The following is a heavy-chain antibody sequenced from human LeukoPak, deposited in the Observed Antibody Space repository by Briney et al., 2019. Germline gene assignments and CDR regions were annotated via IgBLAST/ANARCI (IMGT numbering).Heavy chain of an antibody. J-gene: IGHJ4*02. D-gene: IGHD3-9*01. V-gene: IGHV3-7*01. CDR2: IKQDGSEK. Sequence: GGSLRLSCAASGFTFSSYWMSWVRQAPGKGLEWVANIKQDGSEKYYVDSVKGRFTISRDNAKNSLYLQMDSLRAEDTAVYYCARAGVLRYFDWSFDYWGQGTLVTVSS. CDR1: GFTFSSYW. CDR3: ARAGVLRYFDWSFDY.